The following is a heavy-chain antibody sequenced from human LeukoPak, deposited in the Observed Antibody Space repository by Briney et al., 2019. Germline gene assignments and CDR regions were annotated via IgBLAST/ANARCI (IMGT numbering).Heavy chain of an antibody. CDR2: INAGNGNT. D-gene: IGHD6-19*01. J-gene: IGHJ3*02. CDR1: GYTFTSYA. CDR3: ARDRVLIYSSGWYGDAFDI. V-gene: IGHV1-3*01. Sequence: ASVKVSCKASGYTFTSYAMHWVRQAPGQRLEWMGWINAGNGNTKYSQKFQGRVTITRDTSASTAYMELSSLRSEDTAVYYCARDRVLIYSSGWYGDAFDIWGQGTMVTVSS.